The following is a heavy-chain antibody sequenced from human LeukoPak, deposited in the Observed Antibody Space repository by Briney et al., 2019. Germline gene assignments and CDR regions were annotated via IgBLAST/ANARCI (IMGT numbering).Heavy chain of an antibody. CDR2: INHSGST. V-gene: IGHV4-34*01. CDR1: GGSFSGYY. CDR3: ARRKYYGSGTDY. J-gene: IGHJ4*02. D-gene: IGHD3-10*01. Sequence: SETLSLTSAVYGGSFSGYYWSWIRQPPGKGLEWIGEINHSGSTNYNPSLKSRVTISVDTSKNQFSLKLSSVTAADTAVYYCARRKYYGSGTDYWGQGTLVTVSS.